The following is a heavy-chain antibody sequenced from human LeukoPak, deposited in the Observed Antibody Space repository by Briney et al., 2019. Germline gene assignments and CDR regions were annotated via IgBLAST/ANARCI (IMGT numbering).Heavy chain of an antibody. V-gene: IGHV3-23*01. Sequence: GGSLRLSCAASGFTFSSYAMSWVRQAPGKGLERVSAISGSGGSTYYADSVKGRFTISRDNSKNTLYLQMNSLRAEDTAVYYCAKDRGCSTSCYGEPDDAFDIWGQGTMVTVSS. CDR2: ISGSGGST. J-gene: IGHJ3*02. D-gene: IGHD2-2*01. CDR3: AKDRGCSTSCYGEPDDAFDI. CDR1: GFTFSSYA.